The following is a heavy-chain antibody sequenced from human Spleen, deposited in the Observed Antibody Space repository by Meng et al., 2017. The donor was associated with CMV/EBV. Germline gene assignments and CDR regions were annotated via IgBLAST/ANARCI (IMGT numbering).Heavy chain of an antibody. CDR1: GFSLSTSGVG. Sequence: QITLKESGPTLVKPTQTLTLPCTFSGFSLSTSGVGVGWIRQPPGKALEWLALIYWDDDKRYSPSLKSRLTITKDTSKNQVVLTMTNMDPVDTATYYCAHSHRLYGGYGGPVDYWGPGTMVTVSA. V-gene: IGHV2-5*02. CDR3: AHSHRLYGGYGGPVDY. CDR2: IYWDDDK. J-gene: IGHJ4*02. D-gene: IGHD5-12*01.